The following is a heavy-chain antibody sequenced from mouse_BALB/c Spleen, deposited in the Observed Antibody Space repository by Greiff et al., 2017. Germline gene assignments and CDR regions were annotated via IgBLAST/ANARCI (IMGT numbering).Heavy chain of an antibody. J-gene: IGHJ4*01. CDR2: ISYSGST. CDR1: GFSITSDYA. Sequence: DVKLVESGPGLVKPSQSLSLTCTVTGFSITSDYAWNWIRQFPGNQLEWMGYISYSGSTSYNPSLKSRISITRDTSKNQFFLQLNSVTTEDTATYYCARAHYDLYYYAMDYWGQGTSVTVSA. V-gene: IGHV3-2*02. D-gene: IGHD2-4*01. CDR3: ARAHYDLYYYAMDY.